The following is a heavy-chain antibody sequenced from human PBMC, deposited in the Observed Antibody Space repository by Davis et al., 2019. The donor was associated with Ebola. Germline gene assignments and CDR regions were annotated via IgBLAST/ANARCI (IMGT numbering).Heavy chain of an antibody. J-gene: IGHJ5*02. D-gene: IGHD2-15*01. CDR2: IKSKTDAGTT. Sequence: GSLRLSCAASGFTFSNAWMTWVRQAPGKGLEWVGRIKSKTDAGTTDYAAPVKGRFTISRDDSKNTVYLQMNSLKTEDTAMYYCTTTLGYCSGGSCYSWWFDPWGQGTLVTVSS. CDR3: TTTLGYCSGGSCYSWWFDP. V-gene: IGHV3-15*01. CDR1: GFTFSNAW.